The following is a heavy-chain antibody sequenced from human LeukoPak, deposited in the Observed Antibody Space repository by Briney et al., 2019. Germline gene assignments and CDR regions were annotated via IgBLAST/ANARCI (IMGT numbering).Heavy chain of an antibody. CDR3: ARDLLFWSGVSDY. J-gene: IGHJ4*02. CDR1: GFTFSSYS. CDR2: ISSSSSTI. V-gene: IGHV3-48*01. Sequence: GGSLRLSCAASGFTFSSYSMNWVRQAPGKGLEWVSYISSSSSTIYYADSVKGRFTISRDNAKNSLYLQMNSLRAEDTAVYYCARDLLFWSGVSDYWGQGTLVTVSS. D-gene: IGHD3-3*01.